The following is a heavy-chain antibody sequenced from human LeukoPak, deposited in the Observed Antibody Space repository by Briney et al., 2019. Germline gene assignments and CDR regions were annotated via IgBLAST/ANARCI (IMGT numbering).Heavy chain of an antibody. CDR1: GFTFSSYG. J-gene: IGHJ4*02. CDR3: AKVWTAYSDDYFDY. Sequence: GGSPRLSCAASGFTFSSYGMSWVRQAPGKGLECVSSISGSGGSTNHADSVKGRFTISRDNSKNTLYLQMNSLRAEDTAVYYCAKVWTAYSDDYFDYWGQGTLVTVPS. CDR2: ISGSGGST. D-gene: IGHD3/OR15-3a*01. V-gene: IGHV3-23*01.